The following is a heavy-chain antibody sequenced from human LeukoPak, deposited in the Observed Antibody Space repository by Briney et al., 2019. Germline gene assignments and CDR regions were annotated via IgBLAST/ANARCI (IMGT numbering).Heavy chain of an antibody. V-gene: IGHV4-61*08. D-gene: IGHD1-26*01. CDR1: GGSISSGGYS. J-gene: IGHJ4*02. CDR3: ARGGSYFGY. Sequence: SETLSLTCAVSGGSISSGGYSWSWIRQPPGKGLEWIGYIYYSGSTNYNPSLKSRVTISVDTSKNQFSLKLSSVTAADTAVYYCARGGSYFGYWGQGTLVTVSS. CDR2: IYYSGST.